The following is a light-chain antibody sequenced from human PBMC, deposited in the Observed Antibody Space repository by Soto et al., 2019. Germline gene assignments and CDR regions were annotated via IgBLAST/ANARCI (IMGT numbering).Light chain of an antibody. CDR1: QSVRSS. V-gene: IGKV3-11*01. J-gene: IGKJ5*01. CDR3: QQRGSWPPIT. CDR2: DAS. Sequence: EIVLSQSPATLSLSPGERATLSCRASQSVRSSLAWYQQRPGQAPRLLIFDASNRATGIPARFSGSGSGTDFTLTISSLEPEDFAVYYCQQRGSWPPITFGQGTRLEIK.